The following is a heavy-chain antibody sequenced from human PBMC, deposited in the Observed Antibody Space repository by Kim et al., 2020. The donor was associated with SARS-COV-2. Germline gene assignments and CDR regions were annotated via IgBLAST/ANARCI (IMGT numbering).Heavy chain of an antibody. J-gene: IGHJ3*02. Sequence: GGSLRLSCVASGFTFRAYWMSWVRQAPGKGLEWVANIKPDGSEKYYVDSVKGRFTISRDNAKNSLFLQMNSLRAEDTAVYYCARAPKYTNTFYSSAFDIWGQGTMVTVSS. V-gene: IGHV3-7*03. CDR2: IKPDGSEK. D-gene: IGHD2-2*02. CDR1: GFTFRAYW. CDR3: ARAPKYTNTFYSSAFDI.